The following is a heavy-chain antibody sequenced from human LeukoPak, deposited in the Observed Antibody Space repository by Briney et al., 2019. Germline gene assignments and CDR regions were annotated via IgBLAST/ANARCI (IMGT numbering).Heavy chain of an antibody. CDR2: INPNTGGT. Sequence: ASVKVSCKASGYTFTGYYMHWVRQAPGQGLEWMGWINPNTGGTNYAQKFQGRVTMTRDTSISTAYMELSRLRSDDTAVYYCARLVETAMVSSAFDVWGQGTMVTVSS. D-gene: IGHD5-18*01. CDR3: ARLVETAMVSSAFDV. CDR1: GYTFTGYY. V-gene: IGHV1-2*02. J-gene: IGHJ3*01.